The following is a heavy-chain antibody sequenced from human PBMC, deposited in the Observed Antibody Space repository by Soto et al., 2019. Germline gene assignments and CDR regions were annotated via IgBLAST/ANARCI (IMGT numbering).Heavy chain of an antibody. CDR3: ASGPYEYLQH. V-gene: IGHV4-30-2*01. CDR2: IYQSGST. Sequence: QQQLQESGSGLVKPSETLSLTCAVSGGSISSGGYSWNWIRQPPGKGLEWIVYIYQSGSTYYNPSLKSRVTISVDRSKNQFSLRLTSVTAADTAVYYCASGPYEYLQHWGQGALVTVSS. J-gene: IGHJ1*01. CDR1: GGSISSGGYS.